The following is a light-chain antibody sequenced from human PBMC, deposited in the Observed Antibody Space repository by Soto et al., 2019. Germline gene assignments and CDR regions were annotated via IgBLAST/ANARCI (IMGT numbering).Light chain of an antibody. Sequence: QSALTQPRSVSGSPRQSVTISCTGTSSDVGGYNYVSWYQQHPGKAPKLMIYDVSKRPSGVPDRFSGSKSGNTASLTISGLQAEDEADYYCCSYAGSYPSYVFGTGTKLTVL. CDR3: CSYAGSYPSYV. J-gene: IGLJ1*01. CDR1: SSDVGGYNY. CDR2: DVS. V-gene: IGLV2-11*01.